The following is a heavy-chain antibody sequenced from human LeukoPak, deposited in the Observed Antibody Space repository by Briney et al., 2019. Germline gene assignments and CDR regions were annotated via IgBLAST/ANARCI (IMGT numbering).Heavy chain of an antibody. Sequence: PGGSLRLSCAASGFTFSNHAMTWVRQAPGEGLEWVSSISGSGGSTYYADSVEGRFTISRENAKNTLYLQMNSLRAEDTAVYYCAKGVAVGGSDYWGQGILVTVSS. CDR2: ISGSGGST. D-gene: IGHD6-13*01. V-gene: IGHV3-23*01. CDR1: GFTFSNHA. CDR3: AKGVAVGGSDY. J-gene: IGHJ4*02.